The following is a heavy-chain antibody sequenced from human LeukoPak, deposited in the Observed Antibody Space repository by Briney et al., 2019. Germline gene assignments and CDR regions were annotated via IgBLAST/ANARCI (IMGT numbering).Heavy chain of an antibody. CDR3: TAPGPPY. J-gene: IGHJ1*01. Sequence: GGSLRLSCAPSLDTFRVDGKRSVRQAPGKGLEWVAVIWYDGSNKYYADSVKGRFTISRDNSKNMLYLQTNSLIAEDTAVYYCTAPGPPYWGQGTLVTVSS. CDR2: IWYDGSNK. CDR1: LDTFRVDG. D-gene: IGHD6-13*01. V-gene: IGHV3-33*01.